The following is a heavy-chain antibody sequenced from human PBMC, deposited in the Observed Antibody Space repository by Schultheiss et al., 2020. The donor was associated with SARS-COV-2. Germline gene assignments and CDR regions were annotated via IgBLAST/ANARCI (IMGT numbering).Heavy chain of an antibody. CDR3: ARGAGYCSSTSCLRGWFDP. J-gene: IGHJ5*02. CDR2: IYYSGST. Sequence: SQTLSLTCAVYGGSFSGYYWSWIRQPPGKGLEWIGYIYYSGSTNYNPSLKSRVTISVDTSKNQFSLKLSSVTAADTAVYYCARGAGYCSSTSCLRGWFDPWGQGTLVTVSS. CDR1: GGSFSGYY. D-gene: IGHD2-2*01. V-gene: IGHV4-59*12.